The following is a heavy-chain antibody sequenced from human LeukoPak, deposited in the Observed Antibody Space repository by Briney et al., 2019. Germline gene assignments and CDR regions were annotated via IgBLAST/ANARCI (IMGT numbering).Heavy chain of an antibody. CDR1: GGSISNYY. CDR3: ASSQWIQLWFGY. V-gene: IGHV4-59*01. D-gene: IGHD5-18*01. Sequence: PSETLSLTCTVSGGSISNYYWSWIRQPPGKGLEWIGYIYYSGSTNYNPSLKSRVTISVDTSKNQFSLKLSSVTAADTAVYYCASSQWIQLWFGYWGQGTLVTVSS. CDR2: IYYSGST. J-gene: IGHJ4*02.